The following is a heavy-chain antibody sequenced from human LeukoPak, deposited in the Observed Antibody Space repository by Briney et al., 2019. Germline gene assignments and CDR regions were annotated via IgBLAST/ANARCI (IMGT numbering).Heavy chain of an antibody. V-gene: IGHV3-23*01. CDR2: ISGSGGST. Sequence: GGSLRLSCAASGFTFSSYSMNWVRQAPGKGLEWVSAISGSGGSTYYADSVKGRFTISRDNSKNTLYLQMNSLRAEDTAVYYCARVPERFHPMRITIFGVVARPYYYYGMDVWGQGTTVTVSS. CDR1: GFTFSSYS. CDR3: ARVPERFHPMRITIFGVVARPYYYYGMDV. J-gene: IGHJ6*02. D-gene: IGHD3-3*01.